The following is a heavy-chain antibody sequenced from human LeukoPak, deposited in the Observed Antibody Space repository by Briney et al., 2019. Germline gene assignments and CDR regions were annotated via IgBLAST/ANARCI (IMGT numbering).Heavy chain of an antibody. J-gene: IGHJ4*02. V-gene: IGHV1-2*02. CDR3: ARGKTMVYCGGDCYRFDN. D-gene: IGHD2-21*02. Sequence: ASVKVSCKASGYTFTGYYMHWVRQAPGQGLEWVGWINPNSGGTNYAQKFQGRVTMTRDTSISTAYMELSRLLSGDTAVYYCARGKTMVYCGGDCYRFDNWGQGTLVTVSS. CDR2: INPNSGGT. CDR1: GYTFTGYY.